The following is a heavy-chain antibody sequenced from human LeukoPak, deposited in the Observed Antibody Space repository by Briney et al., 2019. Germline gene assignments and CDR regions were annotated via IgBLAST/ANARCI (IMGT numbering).Heavy chain of an antibody. V-gene: IGHV4-59*01. Sequence: PSETLSLTCTVSGGSISSYYWSWIRQPPGKGLEWIGYIYYSGSTNYNPYLKSRVTISVDTSKNQFSLKLSSVTAADTAVYYCARALGYSSSWYGFDYWGQGTLVTVSS. CDR2: IYYSGST. CDR1: GGSISSYY. D-gene: IGHD6-13*01. J-gene: IGHJ4*02. CDR3: ARALGYSSSWYGFDY.